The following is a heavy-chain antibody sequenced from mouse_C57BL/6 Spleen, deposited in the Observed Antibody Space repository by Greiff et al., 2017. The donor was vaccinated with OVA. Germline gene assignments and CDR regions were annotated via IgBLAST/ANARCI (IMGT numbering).Heavy chain of an antibody. CDR3: ASNYYLWTT. CDR1: GYTFTSYG. CDR2: IYPRSGNT. J-gene: IGHJ4*01. V-gene: IGHV1-81*01. Sequence: QVQLQQSGAELARPGASVKLSCKASGYTFTSYGISWVKQRTGQGLEWIGEIYPRSGNTYYNEKFKGKATLTADKSSSTAYMELRSLTSEDSAVYYCASNYYLWTTGVKEPQSPSPQ.